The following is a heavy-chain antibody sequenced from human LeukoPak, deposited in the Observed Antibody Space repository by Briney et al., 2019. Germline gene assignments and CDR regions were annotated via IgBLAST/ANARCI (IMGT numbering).Heavy chain of an antibody. Sequence: SETLSLTCAVYGGSFSGYYWSWIRQPPGKGLEWIGEISHSGSTNYNPSLKSRVTISVDTSKNQFSLKLSSVTAADTAVYYCARAKRSTHYYDSSGYRLNVDYWGQGTLVTVSS. V-gene: IGHV4-34*01. CDR3: ARAKRSTHYYDSSGYRLNVDY. D-gene: IGHD3-22*01. CDR2: ISHSGST. CDR1: GGSFSGYY. J-gene: IGHJ4*02.